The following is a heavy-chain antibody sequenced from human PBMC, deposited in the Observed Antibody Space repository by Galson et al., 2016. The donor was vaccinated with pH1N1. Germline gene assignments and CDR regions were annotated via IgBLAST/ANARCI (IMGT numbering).Heavy chain of an antibody. CDR1: GFTFSNYV. CDR3: AKDRITYIPGGGTWQH. CDR2: VSSSAIST. J-gene: IGHJ1*01. Sequence: SLRLSCAASGFTFSNYVMSWVRQAPGKVLEWVSAVSSSAISTYYADSVKGRFTISRDNSKNMLYLQMNSLRAEDTAVYYCAKDRITYIPGGGTWQHWGQGTLVTVSS. D-gene: IGHD6-13*01. V-gene: IGHV3-23*01.